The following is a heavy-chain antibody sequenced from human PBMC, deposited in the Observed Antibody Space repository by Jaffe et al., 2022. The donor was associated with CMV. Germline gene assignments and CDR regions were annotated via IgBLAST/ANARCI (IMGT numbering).Heavy chain of an antibody. CDR2: ISSSSSYI. V-gene: IGHV3-21*01. J-gene: IGHJ6*03. D-gene: IGHD3-9*01. CDR1: GFTFSSYS. Sequence: EVQLVESGGGLVKPGGSLRLSCAASGFTFSSYSMNWVRQAPGKGLEWVSSISSSSSYIYYADSVKGRFTISRDNAKNSLYLQMNSLRAEDTAVYYCARAINYDILTGSIERGYYYMDVWGKGTTVTVSS. CDR3: ARAINYDILTGSIERGYYYMDV.